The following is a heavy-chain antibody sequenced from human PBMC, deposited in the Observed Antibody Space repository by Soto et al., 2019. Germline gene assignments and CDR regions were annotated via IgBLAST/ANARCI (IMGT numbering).Heavy chain of an antibody. Sequence: GESLKISCKGSGYSFTSYWIGWARQMPGKGLEWMGIIYPGDSDTRYSPSFQGQVTISADKSISTAYLQWSSLKASDTAMYYGARRSSSGYYCFDIWGQGTMGTVS. CDR3: ARRSSSGYYCFDI. CDR1: GYSFTSYW. CDR2: IYPGDSDT. D-gene: IGHD3-22*01. J-gene: IGHJ3*02. V-gene: IGHV5-51*01.